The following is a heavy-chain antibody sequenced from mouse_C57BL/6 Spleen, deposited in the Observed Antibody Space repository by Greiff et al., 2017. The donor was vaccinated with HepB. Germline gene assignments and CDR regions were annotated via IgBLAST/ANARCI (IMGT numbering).Heavy chain of an antibody. J-gene: IGHJ4*01. Sequence: QVQLQQPGAELVMPGASVKLSCKASGYTFTSYWMHWVKQRPGQGLEWIGEIDPSDSYTNYNQKFKGKSTLTVDKSSSTAYMQLSSLTSEDSAVYYCARTRTTVVADYWGQGTSVTVSS. D-gene: IGHD1-1*01. CDR2: IDPSDSYT. CDR3: ARTRTTVVADY. V-gene: IGHV1-69*01. CDR1: GYTFTSYW.